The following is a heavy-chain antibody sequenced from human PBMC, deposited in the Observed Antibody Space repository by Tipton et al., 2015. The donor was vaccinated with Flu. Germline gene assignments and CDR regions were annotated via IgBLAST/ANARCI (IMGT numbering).Heavy chain of an antibody. D-gene: IGHD2-2*02. Sequence: QSGAEVKKPGSSVKVSCKASGGTFSSYTISWVRQAPGQGLEWMGRIIPILGIANYAQKFQGRVTITADKSTSTAYMELSSLRSEDTAVYYCARGGYCSSTTCYKSFDYWGQGTLVTVSS. J-gene: IGHJ4*02. CDR1: GGTFSSYT. V-gene: IGHV1-69*02. CDR3: ARGGYCSSTTCYKSFDY. CDR2: IIPILGIA.